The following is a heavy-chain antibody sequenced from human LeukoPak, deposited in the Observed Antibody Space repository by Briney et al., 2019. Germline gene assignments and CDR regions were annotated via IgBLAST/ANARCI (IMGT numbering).Heavy chain of an antibody. V-gene: IGHV3-30-3*01. D-gene: IGHD1-26*01. J-gene: IGHJ3*02. CDR3: ARVGASWAFDI. CDR1: GFTFSSYA. CDR2: ISYDGSNK. Sequence: GGSLRLSCAASGFTFSSYAMHWVRQAPGKGLEWVAVISYDGSNKYYADSVKGRFTISRDKSRNTLYLQMNSLRAEDTAVYYCARVGASWAFDIWGQGTMVTVSS.